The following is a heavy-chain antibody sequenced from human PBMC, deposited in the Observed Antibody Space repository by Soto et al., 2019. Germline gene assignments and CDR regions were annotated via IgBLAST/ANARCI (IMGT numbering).Heavy chain of an antibody. CDR3: ARRWGTSFDF. CDR1: GGSLSSYY. V-gene: IGHV4-59*01. J-gene: IGHJ4*02. Sequence: SETLSLTCVVSGGSLSSYYWSWIRQPPGKGLEWIGYIYYSGSTNYNPSLKSRVTVSVDASKNQFSLKVSSVTAADTAVYYCARRWGTSFDFWGQGTLVTVSS. CDR2: IYYSGST. D-gene: IGHD7-27*01.